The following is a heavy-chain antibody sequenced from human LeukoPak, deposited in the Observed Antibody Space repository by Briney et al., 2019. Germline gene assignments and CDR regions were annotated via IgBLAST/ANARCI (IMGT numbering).Heavy chain of an antibody. Sequence: GGSLRLSCAASGFTVSSNYMSWVRQAPGKGLEWVSAISGRGGSTYYADSVKGRFTISRDNSKNTLYLQMNSLGVEDTAVYYCAKYSGYGLGWFDPWGQGTLVTVSS. CDR3: AKYSGYGLGWFDP. CDR1: GFTVSSNY. D-gene: IGHD5-12*01. CDR2: ISGRGGST. J-gene: IGHJ5*02. V-gene: IGHV3-23*01.